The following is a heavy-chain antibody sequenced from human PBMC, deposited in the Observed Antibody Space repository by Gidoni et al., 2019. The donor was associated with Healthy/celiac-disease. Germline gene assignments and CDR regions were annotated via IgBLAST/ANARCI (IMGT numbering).Heavy chain of an antibody. CDR1: GYTFASYD. CDR3: ARARVGGYGDHA. J-gene: IGHJ5*02. D-gene: IGHD4-17*01. CDR2: MNPHSGNT. Sequence: QVQLVQSGAEVKKPGASVKVSCKAAGYTFASYDINWVRQATGQGREWMGWMNPHSGNTGYSQKFHGRVTMTRNTSISTAYMELSSLRSADTAVYYCARARVGGYGDHAWGQGTLVTVSS. V-gene: IGHV1-8*01.